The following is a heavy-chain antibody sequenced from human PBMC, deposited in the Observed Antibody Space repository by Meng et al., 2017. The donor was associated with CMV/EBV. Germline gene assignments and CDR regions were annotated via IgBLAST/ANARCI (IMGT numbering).Heavy chain of an antibody. Sequence: ITLTDFCPTLVKPPQTLTLTCSFSGFSLSTSGVGVGWIRQPPGKALEWLALIYWDDDKRYSPSLKSRLTITKDTSKNQVVLTMTNMDPVDTATYYCARLYDSSGYYLGYFDYWGQGTLVTVSS. V-gene: IGHV2-5*02. J-gene: IGHJ4*02. CDR3: ARLYDSSGYYLGYFDY. CDR2: IYWDDDK. CDR1: GFSLSTSGVG. D-gene: IGHD3-22*01.